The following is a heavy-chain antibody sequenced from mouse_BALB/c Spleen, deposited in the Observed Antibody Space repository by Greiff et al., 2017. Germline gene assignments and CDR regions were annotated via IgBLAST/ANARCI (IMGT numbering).Heavy chain of an antibody. CDR3: ARRRNYAFAY. CDR2: INSNGGST. J-gene: IGHJ3*01. D-gene: IGHD2-1*01. V-gene: IGHV5-6-2*01. Sequence: DVKLVESGGGLVKLGGSLKLSCAASGFTFSSYYMSWVRQTPEKRLELVAAINSNGGSTYYPDTVKGRFTISRDNAKNTLYLHMSSLKSEDTPLYYCARRRNYAFAYWGQGTPVTVSA. CDR1: GFTFSSYY.